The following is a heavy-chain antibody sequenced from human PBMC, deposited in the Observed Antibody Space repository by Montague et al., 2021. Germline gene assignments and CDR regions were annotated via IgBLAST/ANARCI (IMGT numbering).Heavy chain of an antibody. CDR2: ITLDGSST. V-gene: IGHV3-74*01. J-gene: IGHJ3*02. Sequence: SRRLSCAASGFSFSSYWMHWVRQAPGKGLLWVSRITLDGSSTTFADSVKGRFTTSRDNAKATLYLQTNSLRVEDTAVYYCARNLASAAPGAFDIWGQGTMVTVSS. D-gene: IGHD6-13*01. CDR3: ARNLASAAPGAFDI. CDR1: GFSFSSYW.